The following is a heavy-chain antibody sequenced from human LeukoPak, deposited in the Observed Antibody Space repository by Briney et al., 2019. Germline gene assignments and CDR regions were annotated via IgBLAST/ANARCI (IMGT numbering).Heavy chain of an antibody. J-gene: IGHJ6*02. CDR2: IWYDGSNK. CDR3: ARDRASLLWFGESLYGMDV. V-gene: IGHV3-33*01. Sequence: GGSLRLSCAASGFTFSSYGMHWVRQAPGKGLEWVAVIWYDGSNKYYADSVKGRFTISRDNSKNTLYLQMNSLRAEDTAAYYCARDRASLLWFGESLYGMDVWGQGTTVTVSS. CDR1: GFTFSSYG. D-gene: IGHD3-10*01.